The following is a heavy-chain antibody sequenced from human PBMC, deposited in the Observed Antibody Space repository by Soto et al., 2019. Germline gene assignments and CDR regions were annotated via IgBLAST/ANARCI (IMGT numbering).Heavy chain of an antibody. D-gene: IGHD3-22*01. J-gene: IGHJ6*03. CDR3: ARGIFITTYYYYYYMDV. CDR2: IYSGGST. CDR1: GFTVSSNY. Sequence: PVGSLRLSCAASGFTVSSNYMSWVRQAPGKGLEWVSVIYSGGSTYYADSVKGRFTISRDNSKNTLYLQMNSLRAEDTAVYYCARGIFITTYYYYYYMDVWGKGTTVTVSS. V-gene: IGHV3-66*01.